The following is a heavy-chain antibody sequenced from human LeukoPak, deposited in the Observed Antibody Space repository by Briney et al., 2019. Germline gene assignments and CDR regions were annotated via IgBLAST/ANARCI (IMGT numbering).Heavy chain of an antibody. Sequence: SETLSLTCAVYGGSFSGYYWSWIRQPPGKGPEWIGEINHSGSTNYNPSLKSRVTISVDTSKNQFSLKLSSVTAADTAVYYCARFRWRGGYYYYGMDVWGQGTTVTVSS. V-gene: IGHV4-34*01. D-gene: IGHD1-1*01. CDR2: INHSGST. CDR3: ARFRWRGGYYYYGMDV. J-gene: IGHJ6*02. CDR1: GGSFSGYY.